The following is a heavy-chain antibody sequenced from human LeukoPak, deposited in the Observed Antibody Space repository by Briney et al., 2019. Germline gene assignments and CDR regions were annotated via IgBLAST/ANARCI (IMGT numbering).Heavy chain of an antibody. D-gene: IGHD3-16*01. CDR2: IIPVFGTT. CDR1: GGTFSSYA. V-gene: IGHV1-69*06. J-gene: IGHJ3*02. Sequence: ASVKVSCKASGGTFSSYAISWVRQAPGQGLEWMGGIIPVFGTTNYAQNFQGRVSLTADTSTSTVYMELSRLRSEDTAVYYCARDTLGYEGPFDIWGQGTMVTVSS. CDR3: ARDTLGYEGPFDI.